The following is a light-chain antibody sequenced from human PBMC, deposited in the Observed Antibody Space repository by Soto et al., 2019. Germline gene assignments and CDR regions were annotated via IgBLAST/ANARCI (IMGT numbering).Light chain of an antibody. J-gene: IGKJ4*01. Sequence: IVMTQSPATMSVSVGERATLSCRARQTVSSKLAWYQQKPCQAPRLLLYGESTRATSIPASFTDSGSGTECTRTISSLQSEDFAVYYCQQYNDWHPQRTFDGGTKVEFQ. CDR2: GES. CDR3: QQYNDWHPQRT. V-gene: IGKV3-15*01. CDR1: QTVSSK.